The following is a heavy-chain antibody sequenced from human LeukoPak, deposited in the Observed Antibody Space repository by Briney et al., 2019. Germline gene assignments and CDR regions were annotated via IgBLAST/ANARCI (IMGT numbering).Heavy chain of an antibody. V-gene: IGHV4-34*01. CDR3: ARGYRQWICTLAYDY. CDR1: GGSFSGYY. D-gene: IGHD6-19*01. J-gene: IGHJ4*02. Sequence: SETLSLTCAVYGGSFSGYYWSWIRQPPGKGLEWIGEINHSGSTNYNPSLKSRVTISVDTSKNQFSLKLSSVTAADTAVYYCARGYRQWICTLAYDYWGQGTLVTVSS. CDR2: INHSGST.